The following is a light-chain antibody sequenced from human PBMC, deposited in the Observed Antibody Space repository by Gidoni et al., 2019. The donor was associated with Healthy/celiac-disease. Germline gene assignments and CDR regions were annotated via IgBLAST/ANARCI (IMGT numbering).Light chain of an antibody. V-gene: IGKV1-39*01. CDR2: SAS. J-gene: IGKJ2*01. CDR3: QQSYSAPNP. CDR1: QSIRIY. Sequence: DIQMTQSPSSLSASVGDRVTITCRASQSIRIYLNWYHQKPGKAPKLLIYSASSLQSGVPSRFSGSGSGTDFTLTISSLQPEDFATYYCQQSYSAPNPFGQGTRLEIK.